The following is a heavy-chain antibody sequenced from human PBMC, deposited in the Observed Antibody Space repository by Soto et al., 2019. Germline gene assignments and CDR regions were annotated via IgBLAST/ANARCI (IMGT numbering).Heavy chain of an antibody. Sequence: GGSLSLSCAASGFTFSSFVMNWVRQAPGKGLEWVSTIGASGGITNYADSVKGRFTISRDNYKKTFYLQMNSLRVEDTAVYYCAKEMVTGTRPFDYWGQGTLVTVSS. J-gene: IGHJ4*02. CDR1: GFTFSSFV. D-gene: IGHD1-7*01. V-gene: IGHV3-23*01. CDR3: AKEMVTGTRPFDY. CDR2: IGASGGIT.